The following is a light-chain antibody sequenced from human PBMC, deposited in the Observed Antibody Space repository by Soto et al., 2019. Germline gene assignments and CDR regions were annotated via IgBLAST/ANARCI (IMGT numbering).Light chain of an antibody. CDR2: RNN. V-gene: IGLV1-47*01. J-gene: IGLJ2*01. CDR3: AAWDDSLSGVV. Sequence: QLVLTQPPSASGTPGQMVTISCSGSSSNIGSNYVYWYQQLPGTAPKLLIYRNNQRPSGVPDRFSGSKSGTSASLAISGLRSEDEADYYCAAWDDSLSGVVFGGGTKLTVL. CDR1: SSNIGSNY.